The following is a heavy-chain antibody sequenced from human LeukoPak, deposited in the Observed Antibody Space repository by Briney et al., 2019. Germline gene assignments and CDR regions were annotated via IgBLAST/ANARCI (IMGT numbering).Heavy chain of an antibody. J-gene: IGHJ6*02. D-gene: IGHD3-16*01. CDR1: GGTFSSYA. V-gene: IGHV1-69*13. Sequence: SVKVSCKASGGTFSSYAISWVRQAPGQGLEWMGGIIPIFGTANYAQKFQGRVTITADESTSTAYMELSSLRSEDTAVYYCARVPDYVWGSYPSYYYGMDVWGQGTTVTVSS. CDR2: IIPIFGTA. CDR3: ARVPDYVWGSYPSYYYGMDV.